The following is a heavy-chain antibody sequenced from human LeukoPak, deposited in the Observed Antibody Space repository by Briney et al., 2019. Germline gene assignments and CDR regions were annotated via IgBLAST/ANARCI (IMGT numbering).Heavy chain of an antibody. Sequence: SGGSLRLSCAASGFTFSSYSMNWVRQAPGKGLEWVSSISSSSSYIYYADSVKGRFTISRDNAKNSLYLQMNSLRAEDTAVYYCARDRGNWNWAFDIWGQGTMVTVSS. CDR1: GFTFSSYS. V-gene: IGHV3-21*01. J-gene: IGHJ3*02. CDR3: ARDRGNWNWAFDI. D-gene: IGHD1-7*01. CDR2: ISSSSSYI.